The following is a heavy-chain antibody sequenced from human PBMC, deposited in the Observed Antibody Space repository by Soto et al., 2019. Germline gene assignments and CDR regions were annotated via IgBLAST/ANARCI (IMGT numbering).Heavy chain of an antibody. D-gene: IGHD5-18*01. V-gene: IGHV4-4*07. J-gene: IGHJ6*02. CDR1: GGSISSYY. CDR2: IYTSGST. Sequence: PSETLSLTCTVSGGSISSYYWSWIRQPAGKGLEWIGRIYTSGSTNYNPSLKSRVTMSVDTSKNQFSLKLSSVTAADTAVYYCARVLNPDSYGSSYYYYYGMDVWGQGTTVTVSS. CDR3: ARVLNPDSYGSSYYYYYGMDV.